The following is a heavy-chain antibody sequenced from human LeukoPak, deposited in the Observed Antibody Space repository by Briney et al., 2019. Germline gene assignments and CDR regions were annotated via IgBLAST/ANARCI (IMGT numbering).Heavy chain of an antibody. D-gene: IGHD7-27*01. CDR2: IYHSGST. CDR3: ARHGDGYYYCMDV. V-gene: IGHV4-38-2*01. Sequence: SETLSLTCAVSGYSISSGYYWGWIRQPPGKGLEWIGSIYHSGSTYYNPSPKSRVTISVDTSKNQFSLKLSSVTAADTAVYYCARHGDGYYYCMDVWGKGTTVTVSS. J-gene: IGHJ6*03. CDR1: GYSISSGYY.